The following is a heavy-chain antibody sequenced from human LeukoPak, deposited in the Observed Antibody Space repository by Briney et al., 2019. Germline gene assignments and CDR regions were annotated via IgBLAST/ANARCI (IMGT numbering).Heavy chain of an antibody. D-gene: IGHD6-19*01. J-gene: IGHJ5*02. CDR3: ARAQDSSGWYWARLGFWFDP. V-gene: IGHV6-1*01. CDR2: TYYRSKWYN. CDR1: GDSVSSNSAA. Sequence: SQTLSLTCAISGDSVSSNSAAWNWIRQSPSRGLEWLGRTYYRSKWYNDYAVSVKSRITINPDTSKNQFSLQLNSVTPEDTAVYYCARAQDSSGWYWARLGFWFDPWGQGTLVTVSS.